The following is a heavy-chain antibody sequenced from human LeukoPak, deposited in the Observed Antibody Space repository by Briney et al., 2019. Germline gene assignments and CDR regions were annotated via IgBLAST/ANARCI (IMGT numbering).Heavy chain of an antibody. Sequence: GGSLRLSCAASGFTFSSYGMHWVRQAPGKGLEWVTVIRYDGSNKYYADSVKGRFTISRDNSKNTLYLQMNSLRAEDTAVYYCARDNAHYDSSGYLGYWGQGTLVTVSS. CDR3: ARDNAHYDSSGYLGY. J-gene: IGHJ4*02. CDR2: IRYDGSNK. D-gene: IGHD3-22*01. CDR1: GFTFSSYG. V-gene: IGHV3-33*01.